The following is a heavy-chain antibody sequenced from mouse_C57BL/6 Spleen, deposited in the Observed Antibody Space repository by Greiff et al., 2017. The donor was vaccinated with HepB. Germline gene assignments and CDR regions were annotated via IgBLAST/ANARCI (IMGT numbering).Heavy chain of an antibody. CDR2: ISGGGGNT. V-gene: IGHV5-9*01. Sequence: DVMLVESGGGLVKPGGSLKLSCAASGFTFSSYTMSWVRQTPEKRLEWVATISGGGGNTYYPDSVKGRFTISRDNAKNTLYLQMSSLRSEDTALYYCARRGYDYEDHWYFDVWGTGTTVTVSS. J-gene: IGHJ1*03. CDR3: ARRGYDYEDHWYFDV. D-gene: IGHD2-4*01. CDR1: GFTFSSYT.